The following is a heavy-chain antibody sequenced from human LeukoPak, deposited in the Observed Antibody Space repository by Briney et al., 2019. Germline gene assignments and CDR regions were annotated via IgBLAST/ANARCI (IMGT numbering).Heavy chain of an antibody. CDR2: IYYSGST. J-gene: IGHJ3*02. CDR3: ARHCLRDSSSWYYRGAFDI. CDR1: GVSISSYY. Sequence: PSETLSLNCTVSGVSISSYYWSRIRQPPGQELEWIGYIYYSGSTNYNPSLKSRVTISVDTSKNQFSLKLSSVTAADTAVYYCARHCLRDSSSWYYRGAFDIWGQGAMVTVSS. D-gene: IGHD6-13*01. V-gene: IGHV4-59*08.